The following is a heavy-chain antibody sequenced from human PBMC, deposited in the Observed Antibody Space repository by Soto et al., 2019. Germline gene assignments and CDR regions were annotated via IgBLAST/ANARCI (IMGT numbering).Heavy chain of an antibody. Sequence: QVQLQESGPGLVKPSQTLSLTCTVSGASISSGAYYWSWIRHHPGKGLEWIGFIYYSGSTYYNPALKSRVTISVDTSKNQFSLKLSSVTAADTAVYYCARATGSGSTTPFDSWGQGTLVTVSS. CDR1: GASISSGAYY. CDR2: IYYSGST. CDR3: ARATGSGSTTPFDS. D-gene: IGHD3-3*01. V-gene: IGHV4-31*03. J-gene: IGHJ4*02.